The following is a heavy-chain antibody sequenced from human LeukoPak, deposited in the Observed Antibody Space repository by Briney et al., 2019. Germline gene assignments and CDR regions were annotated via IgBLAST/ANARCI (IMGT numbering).Heavy chain of an antibody. CDR2: ISASGDIT. CDR1: GFRFSSYA. CDR3: AKFQGYVSSGYYPIDY. J-gene: IGHJ4*02. D-gene: IGHD3-22*01. V-gene: IGHV3-23*01. Sequence: GGSLRLSCAASGFRFSSYAMSWVRQAPGKGLEWVSGISASGDITYYADSVKGRFTISRDNSKNTLYLQMNSLRAEDTAVYYCAKFQGYVSSGYYPIDYWGQRTLVTVSS.